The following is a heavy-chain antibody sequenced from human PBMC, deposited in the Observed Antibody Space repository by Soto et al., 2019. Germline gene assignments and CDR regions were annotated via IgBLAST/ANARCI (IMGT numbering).Heavy chain of an antibody. J-gene: IGHJ4*02. D-gene: IGHD1-26*01. CDR2: INPKSGDT. Sequence: QVQLVQSGAEVKKPGASVNVSCKASGYTFTVYYMHWVRQAPGQGLEWMGWINPKSGDTMYPPKFQGRVTMTWDTSISTAYMALTRLRSDDTAVYYCARDLAKGGGSAGFDYWGQGTLVTVSS. CDR1: GYTFTVYY. V-gene: IGHV1-2*02. CDR3: ARDLAKGGGSAGFDY.